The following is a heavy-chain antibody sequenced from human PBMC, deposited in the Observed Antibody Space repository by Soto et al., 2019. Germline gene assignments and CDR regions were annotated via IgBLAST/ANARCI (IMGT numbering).Heavy chain of an antibody. Sequence: GASVKVSCKASGYTFTSYGISWVRQAPGQGLEWMGWISAYNGNTNYAQKFQGRVTMTRDTSTSTVYMELSSLRSEDTAVYHCARDREYYDFWSGPAPNYYYYYGMDVWGQGTTVTVSS. CDR3: ARDREYYDFWSGPAPNYYYYYGMDV. D-gene: IGHD3-3*01. CDR1: GYTFTSYG. V-gene: IGHV1-18*01. CDR2: ISAYNGNT. J-gene: IGHJ6*02.